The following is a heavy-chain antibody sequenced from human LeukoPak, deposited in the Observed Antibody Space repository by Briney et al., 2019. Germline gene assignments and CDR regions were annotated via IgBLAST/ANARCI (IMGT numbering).Heavy chain of an antibody. Sequence: GGSLRLSCAASGFSFGSYSMTWVRQSPGKGLEWVSYISTSSSTIYYADSVKGRFTISRDNAKNSLYLQMNSLRDEDTAVYYCATFAQENYWGQGTLVTVSS. CDR3: ATFAQENY. V-gene: IGHV3-48*02. J-gene: IGHJ4*02. CDR2: ISTSSSTI. CDR1: GFSFGSYS.